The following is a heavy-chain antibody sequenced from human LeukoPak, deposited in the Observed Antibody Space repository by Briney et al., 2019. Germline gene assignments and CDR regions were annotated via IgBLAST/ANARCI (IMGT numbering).Heavy chain of an antibody. CDR2: FDPEDGET. J-gene: IGHJ4*02. V-gene: IGHV1-24*01. Sequence: GASVKVSCKASGYTFTSYDINWVRQAPGKGLEWMGGFDPEDGETIYAQKFQGRVTMTEDTSTDTAYMELSSLRSEDTAVYYCATETYVWGSYRQTAFDYWGQGTLVTVSS. D-gene: IGHD3-16*02. CDR3: ATETYVWGSYRQTAFDY. CDR1: GYTFTSYD.